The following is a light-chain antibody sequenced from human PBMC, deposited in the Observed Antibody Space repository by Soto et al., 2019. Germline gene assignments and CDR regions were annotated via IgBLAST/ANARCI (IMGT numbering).Light chain of an antibody. CDR3: QQLHSYPYT. CDR1: QDISIN. V-gene: IGKV1-9*01. J-gene: IGKJ2*01. CDR2: GAS. Sequence: IQLTQSPSSLSASVGDRVTITCRASQDISINLAWYHQIPGKAPKVLISGASTLQSGVPSGFSGSGSGTDFALTISSLQPEHFATYYCQQLHSYPYTFGQGTKLEI.